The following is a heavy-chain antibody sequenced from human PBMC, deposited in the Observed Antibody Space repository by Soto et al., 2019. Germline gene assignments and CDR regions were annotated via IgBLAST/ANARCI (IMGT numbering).Heavy chain of an antibody. V-gene: IGHV4-31*03. D-gene: IGHD3-22*01. J-gene: IGHJ2*01. CDR2: IYYSGST. CDR3: AREGGYYYDKAPHWYFDL. CDR1: GGSISSGVYY. Sequence: SETLSLTCTVSGGSISSGVYYWSWIRQHPGKGLEWIGYIYYSGSTYYNPSLKSRVTISVDTSKNQFSLKLSSVTAADTAVYYCAREGGYYYDKAPHWYFDLWGRGTLVTVSS.